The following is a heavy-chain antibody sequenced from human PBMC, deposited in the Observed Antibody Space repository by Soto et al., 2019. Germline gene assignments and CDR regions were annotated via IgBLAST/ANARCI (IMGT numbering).Heavy chain of an antibody. V-gene: IGHV3-48*03. CDR2: ISSSGITI. D-gene: IGHD4-17*01. CDR3: ASTTTVTPYYFEY. Sequence: PGGSLRLSCAASGFTFSSYEMNWVRQAPGKGLEWVSYISSSGITIHYADSVKGRFTISRDNAKNSLYLQMNSLRAEDTAVYYCASTTTVTPYYFEYWGQGTLVT. J-gene: IGHJ4*02. CDR1: GFTFSSYE.